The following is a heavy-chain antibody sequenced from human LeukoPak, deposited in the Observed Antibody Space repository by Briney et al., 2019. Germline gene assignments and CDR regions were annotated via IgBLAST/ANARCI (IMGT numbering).Heavy chain of an antibody. D-gene: IGHD6-13*01. CDR2: IKQDGSEK. V-gene: IGHV3-7*01. Sequence: GGSLRLSCAASGFTFSSYAMSWVRQAPGKGLEWVAHIKQDGSEKYYVDSVKGRFTISRDNAKNSLYLQMNSLRAEDTAVYYCARGAAGYSSSWYLGGDYWGQGTLVTVSS. J-gene: IGHJ4*02. CDR3: ARGAAGYSSSWYLGGDY. CDR1: GFTFSSYA.